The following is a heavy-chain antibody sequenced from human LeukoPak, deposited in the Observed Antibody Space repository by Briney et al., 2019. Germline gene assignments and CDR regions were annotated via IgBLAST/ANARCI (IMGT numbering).Heavy chain of an antibody. Sequence: AESLKISCKGSGYSFTSYWIVCVRQMPGKSREWMGIIYPGDSDTRYSPSFQGQVTISADKSISTAYLQWSSLKASDTAMYYCARHTTGGLWFGEPSYYYYGMDVWGKGTTVTVSS. V-gene: IGHV5-51*01. CDR3: ARHTTGGLWFGEPSYYYYGMDV. CDR1: GYSFTSYW. CDR2: IYPGDSDT. D-gene: IGHD3-10*01. J-gene: IGHJ6*04.